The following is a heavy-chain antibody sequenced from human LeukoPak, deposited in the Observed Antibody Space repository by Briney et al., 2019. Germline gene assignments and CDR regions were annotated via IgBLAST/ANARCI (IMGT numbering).Heavy chain of an antibody. Sequence: SVKVSCKASGYTITSYSIHWVRQAPGQGLEWMGIINPSGGTTTYTQKFQGRVTMTRDMSTSTVYMELSSLRSEDTGVYYCAREGGDTPMVKFDSWGQGTLVTVSS. V-gene: IGHV1-46*01. J-gene: IGHJ4*02. D-gene: IGHD5-18*01. CDR2: INPSGGTT. CDR1: GYTITSYS. CDR3: AREGGDTPMVKFDS.